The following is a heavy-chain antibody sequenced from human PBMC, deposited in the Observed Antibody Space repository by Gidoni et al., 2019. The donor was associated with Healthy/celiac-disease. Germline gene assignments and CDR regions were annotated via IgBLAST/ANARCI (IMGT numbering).Heavy chain of an antibody. Sequence: QLQLQESGPGLVKPSETLSLTCTVSGGSISSSSYYWGWIRQPPGKGLEWIGSIYYSGSTYYNPSLKSRVTISVDTSKNQFSLKLSSVTAADTAVYYCARHRETMVQGVIEYYFDYWGQGTLVTVSS. D-gene: IGHD3-10*01. CDR3: ARHRETMVQGVIEYYFDY. V-gene: IGHV4-39*01. CDR2: IYYSGST. CDR1: GGSISSSSYY. J-gene: IGHJ4*02.